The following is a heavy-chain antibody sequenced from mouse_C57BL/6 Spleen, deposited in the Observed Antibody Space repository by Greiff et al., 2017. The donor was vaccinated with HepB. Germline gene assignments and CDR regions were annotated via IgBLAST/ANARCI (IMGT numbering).Heavy chain of an antibody. Sequence: GGGLVQPKGSLKLSCAASGFSFNTYAMSWVRLAPGKGLEWVARVRSKSNYYATYYADAVKDRFTISRDDSESMLYLQMDHLKTEDTAMYYCVSDSIHAYLSYWGQGTTLTVSS. D-gene: IGHD2-10*02. V-gene: IGHV10-1*01. CDR2: VRSKSNYYAT. CDR3: VSDSIHAYLSY. CDR1: GFSFNTYA. J-gene: IGHJ2*01.